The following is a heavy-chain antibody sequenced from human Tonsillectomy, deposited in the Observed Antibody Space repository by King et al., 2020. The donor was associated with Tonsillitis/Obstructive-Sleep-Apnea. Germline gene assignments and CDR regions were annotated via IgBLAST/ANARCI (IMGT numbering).Heavy chain of an antibody. CDR1: GFTFSSYG. CDR3: AKTPYYYDNSGYYV. CDR2: ISYDGSNK. J-gene: IGHJ6*02. D-gene: IGHD3-22*01. V-gene: IGHV3-30*18. Sequence: VQLVESGGGVVQLGRSLRLCCAASGFTFSSYGMHWVRQAPGKGLEWVAVISYDGSNKYYADSVKGRFTISRDNSNNTLYLQMNSLRAEDTAVYYCAKTPYYYDNSGYYVWGQGTTVTVSS.